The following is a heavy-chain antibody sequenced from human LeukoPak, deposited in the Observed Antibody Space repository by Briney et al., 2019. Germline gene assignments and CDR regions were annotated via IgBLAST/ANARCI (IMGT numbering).Heavy chain of an antibody. Sequence: SETLSLTCAVSGVSVNRGTFFWTWIRKPPGKGLEWIGYISNSGSTNYHPSLKSRVTISSDTSKTQFTLKLTSVTAADTAVYFCARSPSGYRFDSWGQGTLVTVSS. D-gene: IGHD3-22*01. CDR1: GVSVNRGTFF. V-gene: IGHV4-61*01. CDR2: ISNSGST. CDR3: ARSPSGYRFDS. J-gene: IGHJ4*02.